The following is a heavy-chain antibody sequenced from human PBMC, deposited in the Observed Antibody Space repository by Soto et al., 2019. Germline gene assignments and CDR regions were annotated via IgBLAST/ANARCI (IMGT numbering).Heavy chain of an antibody. CDR1: GYTFTSYG. V-gene: IGHV1-18*01. J-gene: IGHJ4*02. Sequence: ASVKVSCKSSGYTFTSYGISWVRQAPGQVLEWMGWISAYNGNTNYAQKLQGRVTMTTVTSTSTAYMELRSLRSDDTAVYYCARRGKLTPAGVFDYWGQGTLVTVSS. CDR2: ISAYNGNT. CDR3: ARRGKLTPAGVFDY.